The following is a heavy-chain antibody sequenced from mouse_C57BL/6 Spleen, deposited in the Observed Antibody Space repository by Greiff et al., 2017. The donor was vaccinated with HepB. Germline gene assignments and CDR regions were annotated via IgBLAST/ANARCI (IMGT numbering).Heavy chain of an antibody. CDR1: GYAFTNYL. Sequence: QVQLKESGAELVRPGTSVKVSCKASGYAFTNYLIEWVKQRPGQGLEWIGVINPGSGGTNYNEKFKGKATLTADKSSSTAYMQLSSLTSEESAVYFCARGGRDYWGQGTTLTVSS. CDR3: ARGGRDY. CDR2: INPGSGGT. V-gene: IGHV1-54*01. D-gene: IGHD3-3*01. J-gene: IGHJ2*01.